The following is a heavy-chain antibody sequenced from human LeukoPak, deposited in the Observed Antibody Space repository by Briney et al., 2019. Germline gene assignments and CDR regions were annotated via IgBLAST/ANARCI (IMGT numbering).Heavy chain of an antibody. CDR2: IYYSGST. J-gene: IGHJ4*02. CDR3: ARAKIRYFDFWSGYVFDY. Sequence: PSETLSLTCTASGGSLSSGSYYWSWIRQLPGKGLEWIGYIYYSGSTYYNPSLKSRVTMSVDTSKNQFSLKLSSVTAADTAVYYCARAKIRYFDFWSGYVFDYGGQGTLVTVSS. V-gene: IGHV4-31*03. CDR1: GGSLSSGSYY. D-gene: IGHD3-3*01.